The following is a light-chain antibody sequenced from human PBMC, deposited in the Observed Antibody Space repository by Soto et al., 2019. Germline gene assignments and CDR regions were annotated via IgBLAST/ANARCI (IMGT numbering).Light chain of an antibody. J-gene: IGKJ1*01. CDR3: QQYDSIPPWT. CDR2: GTS. V-gene: IGKV3-20*01. CDR1: QTVGRSN. Sequence: EIVLTQSPGIMYLSPGERATLSCRASQTVGRSNLAWYQQKPGQAPRLLIFGTSTRTTGIPDRFTGGGSGTDFTRTISKLDPEDYAVYFCQQYDSIPPWTFGQGTRVEVK.